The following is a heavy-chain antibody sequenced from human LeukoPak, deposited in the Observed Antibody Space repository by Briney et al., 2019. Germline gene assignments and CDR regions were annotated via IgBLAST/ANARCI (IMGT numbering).Heavy chain of an antibody. Sequence: ASVKVSCKASGYTFTSYDINWVRQATGQGLEWMGWMNPNSGNTGYAQKFQGRVTMTRDMSTSTVYMELSSLRSEDMAVYYCARGIVFWSGYPYYFDYWGQGTLVTVSS. V-gene: IGHV1-8*02. CDR2: MNPNSGNT. D-gene: IGHD3-3*01. CDR3: ARGIVFWSGYPYYFDY. CDR1: GYTFTSYD. J-gene: IGHJ4*02.